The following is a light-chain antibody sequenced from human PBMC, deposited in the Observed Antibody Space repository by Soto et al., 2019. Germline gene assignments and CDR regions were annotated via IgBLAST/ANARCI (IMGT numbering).Light chain of an antibody. V-gene: IGLV2-14*03. Sequence: QSALTQPASVSGSPGQSIAISCSGTSSDVGAYDYVSWYQQHPDKAPKLMIYEVYYRPSGVSNRFSGSKSFNTATLTISGLQAEDEADYYCSSHTTSNTRVFGTGTQLTVL. J-gene: IGLJ1*01. CDR2: EVY. CDR3: SSHTTSNTRV. CDR1: SSDVGAYDY.